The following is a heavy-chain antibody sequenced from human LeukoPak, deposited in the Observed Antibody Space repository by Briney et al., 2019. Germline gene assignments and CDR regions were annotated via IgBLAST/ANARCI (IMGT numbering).Heavy chain of an antibody. D-gene: IGHD3-22*01. V-gene: IGHV3-66*01. J-gene: IGHJ4*02. Sequence: QSGGSLRLSCAASGFTVSSNYMSWVRQAPGKGLEWVSVIYSAGNTYYADSVQGRFTMSRENPENTLYLQMNSLRAEDTAVYYCARAHDRGYYYGFDYWGQGTLATVSS. CDR3: ARAHDRGYYYGFDY. CDR2: IYSAGNT. CDR1: GFTVSSNY.